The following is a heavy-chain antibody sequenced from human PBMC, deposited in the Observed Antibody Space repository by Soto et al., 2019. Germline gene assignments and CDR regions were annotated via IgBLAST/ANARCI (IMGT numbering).Heavy chain of an antibody. Sequence: QVQLQESGPGLVKPSQTLSLTCTVSGGSINSGGYYWSWIRQHPGKGLEWIGYIYYSGSTYYNPSLKSRVTISVDTSKNQFSLKLSSVTAADTAVYYCAGESNFEERGYGMDVWGQGTTVTVSS. CDR1: GGSINSGGYY. CDR2: IYYSGST. V-gene: IGHV4-31*03. CDR3: AGESNFEERGYGMDV. D-gene: IGHD4-4*01. J-gene: IGHJ6*02.